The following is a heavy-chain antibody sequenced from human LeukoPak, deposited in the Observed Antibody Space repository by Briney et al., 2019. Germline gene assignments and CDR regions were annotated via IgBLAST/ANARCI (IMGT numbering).Heavy chain of an antibody. D-gene: IGHD3-10*01. CDR1: GFTFSSFW. CDR3: ARGRGLES. Sequence: GGSLRLSCADSGFTFSSFWMTRVRQAPGKGLEWVANIKQDGSEKYYVDSVKGRFTISRDNAKKSLFLQMNSLRAEDTAVYYCARGRGLESWGQGTLVTVSS. J-gene: IGHJ4*02. CDR2: IKQDGSEK. V-gene: IGHV3-7*03.